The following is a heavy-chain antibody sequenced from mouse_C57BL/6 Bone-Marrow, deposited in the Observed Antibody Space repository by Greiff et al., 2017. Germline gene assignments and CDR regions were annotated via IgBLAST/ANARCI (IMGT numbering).Heavy chain of an antibody. CDR3: AIYGGSDY. CDR1: GFNIKDDY. D-gene: IGHD1-1*02. J-gene: IGHJ2*01. V-gene: IGHV14-4*01. CDR2: IDPENGDT. Sequence: VQLQQSGAELVRPGASVKLSCTASGFNIKDDYMHWVKQRPEQGLEWIGWIDPENGDTEYASKFQGKATITADTSSNTAYLQLSSLTSEDTAVYYCAIYGGSDYWGQGTTLTVSS.